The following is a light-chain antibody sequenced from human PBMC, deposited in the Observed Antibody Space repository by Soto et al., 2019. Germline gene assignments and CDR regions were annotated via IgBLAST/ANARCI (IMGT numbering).Light chain of an antibody. CDR2: GAS. Sequence: EIVLTQSPGTLSLSPGERATLSCRASQSVSSSYLAWYQQKPGQAPRLLISGASSRATGIPDRFRGSGSATDFTLTISRLEPEDFALYYCQQYGSSPITFGQGTRRENK. CDR1: QSVSSSY. CDR3: QQYGSSPIT. J-gene: IGKJ5*01. V-gene: IGKV3-20*01.